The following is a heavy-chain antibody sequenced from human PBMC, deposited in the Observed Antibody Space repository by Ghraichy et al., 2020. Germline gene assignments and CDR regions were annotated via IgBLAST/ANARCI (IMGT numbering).Heavy chain of an antibody. CDR3: ARVSNWNDGAYTYPPFDY. CDR2: ISAYNGNT. Sequence: ASVKVSCKASGYTFTSHGISWVRQAPGQGLEWMGWISAYNGNTNYAQKLQGRVTMTTDTSTSTAYMELRSLRSDDTAVYYCARVSNWNDGAYTYPPFDYWGQGTLVTVSS. D-gene: IGHD1-1*01. V-gene: IGHV1-18*04. J-gene: IGHJ4*02. CDR1: GYTFTSHG.